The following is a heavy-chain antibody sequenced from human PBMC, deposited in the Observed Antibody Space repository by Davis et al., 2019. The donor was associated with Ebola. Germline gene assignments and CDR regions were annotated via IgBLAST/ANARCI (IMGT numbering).Heavy chain of an antibody. CDR2: INAGNGNT. J-gene: IGHJ5*02. D-gene: IGHD2-15*01. V-gene: IGHV1-3*01. CDR3: VRGLTMVVGNWFDP. Sequence: ASVKVSCKASGYTFTEYAMHWVRQAPGQGPEWMGWINAGNGNTRYSQKFQGRVTITRDTSASRTYMELSSLRSEDTAVYYCVRGLTMVVGNWFDPWGQGTLVTVSS. CDR1: GYTFTEYA.